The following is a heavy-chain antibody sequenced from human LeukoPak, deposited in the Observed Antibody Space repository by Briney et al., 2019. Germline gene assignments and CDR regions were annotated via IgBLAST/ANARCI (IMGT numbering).Heavy chain of an antibody. J-gene: IGHJ2*01. CDR2: ISSSGSGGNT. CDR3: AKDRTVGASYWYFDL. D-gene: IGHD1-26*01. Sequence: PGGSLRLSSTASGFICSDYAMSWARQAPGKGLEWVAGISSSGSGGNTYYADSVKGRFTISRDTSKNILFLQMNTLRAEDTAIYYCAKDRTVGASYWYFDLWGRGTLVTVSS. CDR1: GFICSDYA. V-gene: IGHV3-23*01.